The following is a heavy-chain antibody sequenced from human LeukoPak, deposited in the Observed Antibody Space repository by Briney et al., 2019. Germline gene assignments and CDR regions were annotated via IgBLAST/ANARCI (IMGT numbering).Heavy chain of an antibody. CDR2: IYYSGST. D-gene: IGHD3-10*01. V-gene: IGHV4-59*01. CDR1: GGSISSYY. CDR3: AREYGSGDFDY. J-gene: IGHJ4*02. Sequence: SETPSLTCTVSGGSISSYYWSWIRQPPGKGLEWIGYIYYSGSTNYNPSLKSRVTISVDTSKNQFSLKLSSVTAADTAVYYCAREYGSGDFDYWGQGTLVTVSS.